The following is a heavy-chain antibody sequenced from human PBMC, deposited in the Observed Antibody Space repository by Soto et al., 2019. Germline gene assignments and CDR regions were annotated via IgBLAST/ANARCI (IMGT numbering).Heavy chain of an antibody. CDR1: GGSISSGGYY. D-gene: IGHD5-12*01. V-gene: IGHV4-31*03. Sequence: QVQLQESGPGLVKPSQTLSLTCTVSGGSISSGGYYWSWIRQHLGKGLEWIGYIYYSGSTYYNPSLKSRVTISVDTSKNQFSLKLSSVTAADTAVYYCARYGLGRDGYNYAHWGQGTLVTVSS. J-gene: IGHJ4*02. CDR3: ARYGLGRDGYNYAH. CDR2: IYYSGST.